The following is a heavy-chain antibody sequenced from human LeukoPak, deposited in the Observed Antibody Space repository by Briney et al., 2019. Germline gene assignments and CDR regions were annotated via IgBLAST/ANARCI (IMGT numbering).Heavy chain of an antibody. CDR3: ASGSTVDIVATIKGVLWDY. D-gene: IGHD5-12*01. CDR1: GFTFSSYS. Sequence: GGSLRLSCAASGFTFSSYSMNWARQAPGKGLEWVSSISSSSSYIYYADSVKGRFTISRDNSKNTLYLQMNSLRAEDTAVYYCASGSTVDIVATIKGVLWDYWGQGTLVTVSS. J-gene: IGHJ4*02. V-gene: IGHV3-21*01. CDR2: ISSSSSYI.